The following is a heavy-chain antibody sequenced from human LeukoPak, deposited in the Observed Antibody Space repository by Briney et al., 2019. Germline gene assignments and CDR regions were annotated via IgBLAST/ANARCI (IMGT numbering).Heavy chain of an antibody. Sequence: PGGSLRLSCAASGFAFSSYEMNWVRQTPGKGLEWISYISSSGSTIYYADSLKGRFTISRDNAKNSLYLQMSSLRAEDTAIYYCASHTGTGGAYWGQGTLVTVSS. CDR1: GFAFSSYE. D-gene: IGHD1-1*01. CDR3: ASHTGTGGAY. V-gene: IGHV3-48*03. CDR2: ISSSGSTI. J-gene: IGHJ4*02.